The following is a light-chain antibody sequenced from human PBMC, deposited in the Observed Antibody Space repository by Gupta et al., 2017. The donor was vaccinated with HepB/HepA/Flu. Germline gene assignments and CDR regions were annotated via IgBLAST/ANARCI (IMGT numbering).Light chain of an antibody. CDR3: CYYQTSSTLNGL. CDR1: SSDVGGYNY. V-gene: IGLV2-14*03. J-gene: IGLJ2*01. Sequence: HSALTPPASVSASPGPSITISCTGTSSDVGGYNYVSWYQQHPGKAPQLRMFVVSNRPSGVSKRFAGYTSCNTEYPTTHTLHAEDDADEDGCYYQTSSTLNGLFGGGTKLTVL. CDR2: VVS.